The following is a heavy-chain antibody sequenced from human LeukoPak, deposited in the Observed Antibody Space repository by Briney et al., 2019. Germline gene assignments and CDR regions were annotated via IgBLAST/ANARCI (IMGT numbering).Heavy chain of an antibody. CDR2: INHSGST. CDR1: GGSFSGYY. J-gene: IGHJ3*02. Sequence: PSETLSLTCAVYGGSFSGYYWGWIRQPPGKGLEGIGEINHSGSTKYNPSLKSRVTISVDTSQNQFSLKLSSVTAADTAVYYCARGPVGESLGRDACDIWGQGTRDTVSS. D-gene: IGHD3-10*01. CDR3: ARGPVGESLGRDACDI. V-gene: IGHV4-34*01.